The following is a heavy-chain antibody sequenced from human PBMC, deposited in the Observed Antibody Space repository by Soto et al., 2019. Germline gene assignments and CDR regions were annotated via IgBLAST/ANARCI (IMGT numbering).Heavy chain of an antibody. CDR3: ALSHTVTTDY. Sequence: EVQLVESGGGLVQPGGSLRLSCAASGLTFSSYWMHWVRQAPGKGLVWVSRINSAGSSTSYADSVKGRFTISRDNAKNTMYLQMNSLRAEDTAVYYCALSHTVTTDYWGQGTLVTVSS. D-gene: IGHD4-17*01. CDR1: GLTFSSYW. V-gene: IGHV3-74*01. CDR2: INSAGSST. J-gene: IGHJ4*02.